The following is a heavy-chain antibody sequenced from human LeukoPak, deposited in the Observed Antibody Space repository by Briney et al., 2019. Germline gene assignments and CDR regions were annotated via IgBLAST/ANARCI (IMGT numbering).Heavy chain of an antibody. J-gene: IGHJ4*02. Sequence: SVKVSCRASGGTFSSYAISWVRQAPGQGLEWMGRIIPIFGTANYAQKFQGRATITTDESTSTAYMELSSLRSEDTAVYYCAREYYYDSSGYYYVIDYGGQGTLVTVSS. CDR3: AREYYYDSSGYYYVIDY. V-gene: IGHV1-69*05. CDR1: GGTFSSYA. CDR2: IIPIFGTA. D-gene: IGHD3-22*01.